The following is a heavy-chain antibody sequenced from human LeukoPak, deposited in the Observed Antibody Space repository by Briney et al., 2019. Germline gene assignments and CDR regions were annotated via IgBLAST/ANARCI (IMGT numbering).Heavy chain of an antibody. CDR3: ARDYCDSNRCYGVVDP. J-gene: IGHJ5*02. CDR1: GCTFSSYW. V-gene: IGHV3-74*01. D-gene: IGHD2/OR15-2a*01. CDR2: INSDGSST. Sequence: GGALRRSCAAAGCTFSSYWMHWGRRAPGEGRVWGSRINSDGSSTSYADSVKGRFTISRDNAKSTLYLQMNSLRAEDTAVYFCARDYCDSNRCYGVVDPWGQGTLVTVSS.